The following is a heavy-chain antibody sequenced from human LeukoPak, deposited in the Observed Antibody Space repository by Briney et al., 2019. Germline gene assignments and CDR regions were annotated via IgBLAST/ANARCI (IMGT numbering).Heavy chain of an antibody. Sequence: SETLSLTCAVSGGSLSSSYWSWIRQPPGKGLEWIGYISNSGSTSYNASLKSRVTISADTSKNQFSLKLSSVTAADTAVYYCARVRRGWFGESYYYYGMDVWGQGTTVTVSS. J-gene: IGHJ6*02. CDR2: ISNSGST. D-gene: IGHD3-10*01. CDR3: ARVRRGWFGESYYYYGMDV. V-gene: IGHV4-59*01. CDR1: GGSLSSSY.